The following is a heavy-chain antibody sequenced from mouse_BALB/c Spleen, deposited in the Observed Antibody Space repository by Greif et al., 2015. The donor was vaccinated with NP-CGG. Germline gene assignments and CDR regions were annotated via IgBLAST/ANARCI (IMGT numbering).Heavy chain of an antibody. CDR1: GFTFSSYA. D-gene: IGHD2-4*01. Sequence: EVKVVESGGGLVKPGGSLKLSCAASGFTFSSYAMSWVRQSPEKRLEWVAEISSGGSYTYYPDTVTGRFTISRDNAKNSLCLEMSSLRSEDTAMYYCARDPPYDYDDAMDYWGQGTSVTVSS. J-gene: IGHJ4*01. V-gene: IGHV5-9-4*01. CDR2: ISSGGSYT. CDR3: ARDPPYDYDDAMDY.